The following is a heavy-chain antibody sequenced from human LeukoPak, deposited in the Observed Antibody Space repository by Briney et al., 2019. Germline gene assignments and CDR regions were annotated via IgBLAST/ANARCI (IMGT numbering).Heavy chain of an antibody. V-gene: IGHV3-64*01. CDR1: GFTFSRFA. Sequence: GGSLRLSCAASGFTFSRFALHWVRQAPGKGLEYVSAISSNGGRTYYANSVKDRFTISRDNSKNTLYLQMGSLRPEDTAVYYCAKNRRIFGRTLQRHYMDVWGKGTTVAVSS. CDR3: AKNRRIFGRTLQRHYMDV. CDR2: ISSNGGRT. J-gene: IGHJ6*03. D-gene: IGHD3-3*01.